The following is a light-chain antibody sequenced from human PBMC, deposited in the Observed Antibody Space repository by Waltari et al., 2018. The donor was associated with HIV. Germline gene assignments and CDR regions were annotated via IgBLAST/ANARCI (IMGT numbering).Light chain of an antibody. V-gene: IGKV1-39*01. CDR1: HSIGKY. Sequence: DIQMTQSPSSLSASVGDRVTITCRASHSIGKYLNWYHQKPGKAPRLLIFGATSLQSGVPSRFSGSGSGTEFTLTVSSLQPEDFATYYCQQSFSLPQTFGQGTNVEIK. J-gene: IGKJ1*01. CDR2: GAT. CDR3: QQSFSLPQT.